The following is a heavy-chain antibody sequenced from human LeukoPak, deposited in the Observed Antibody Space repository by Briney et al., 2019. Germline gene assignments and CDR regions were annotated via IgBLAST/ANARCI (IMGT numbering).Heavy chain of an antibody. CDR2: IKQDGSVK. CDR3: ARGRGKWLEGGWTFDY. V-gene: IGHV3-7*01. Sequence: GGSLRLSCAASGFTFSSYWMSWVRQAPGKGLEWVANIKQDGSVKYYVDSVKGRFTISRDNAKNSLYLQVNSLRAEDTAVYYCARGRGKWLEGGWTFDYWGQGTLVTVSS. J-gene: IGHJ4*02. D-gene: IGHD3-22*01. CDR1: GFTFSSYW.